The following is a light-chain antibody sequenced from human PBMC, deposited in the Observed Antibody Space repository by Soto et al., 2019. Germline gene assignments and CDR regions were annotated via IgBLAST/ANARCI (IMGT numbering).Light chain of an antibody. V-gene: IGLV2-14*01. CDR1: SSDIGGYNY. CDR2: EVT. CDR3: SSYTSTKTLI. Sequence: QSVLTQPASVSGSPGQSITISCTGTSSDIGGYNYVSWFQQYPGKAPKVMIYEVTNRPSGVSNRFSGSKSGNTASLTISGLQAEDEADYYCSSYTSTKTLIFGGGTKVTVL. J-gene: IGLJ2*01.